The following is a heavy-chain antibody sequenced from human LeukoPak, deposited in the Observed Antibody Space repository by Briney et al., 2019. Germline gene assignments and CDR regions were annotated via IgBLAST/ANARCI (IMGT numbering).Heavy chain of an antibody. J-gene: IGHJ5*02. V-gene: IGHV4-39*07. CDR2: IYYSGST. CDR1: GGSISSSSYY. Sequence: SETLSLTCTVSGGSISSSSYYWGWIRQPPGKGLEWTGSIYYSGSTYYNPSLKSRVTISVDTSKNQFSLKLSSVTAADTAVYYCARGRITMVRGVIMRGHNWFDPWGQGTLVTVSS. CDR3: ARGRITMVRGVIMRGHNWFDP. D-gene: IGHD3-10*01.